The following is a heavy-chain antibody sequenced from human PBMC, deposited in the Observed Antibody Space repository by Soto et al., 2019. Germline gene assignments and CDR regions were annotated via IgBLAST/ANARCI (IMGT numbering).Heavy chain of an antibody. CDR2: VSYNGGDT. V-gene: IGHV3-23*01. D-gene: IGHD1-1*01. CDR1: GFTFSSYA. J-gene: IGHJ4*02. CDR3: ARYIRGPTVYYFDF. Sequence: GGSLRLSCAASGFTFSSYAMTWVRQAPGKGLEWVSIVSYNGGDTYYADSVKGRFTISRDNSKDTVDLQMNGLRAEDAAVYYCARYIRGPTVYYFDFWGPGVLVTVSS.